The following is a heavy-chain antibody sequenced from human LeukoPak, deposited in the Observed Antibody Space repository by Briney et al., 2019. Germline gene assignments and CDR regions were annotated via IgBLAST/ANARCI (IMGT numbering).Heavy chain of an antibody. J-gene: IGHJ5*02. V-gene: IGHV4-39*01. CDR3: ARHGDLLSPFQT. CDR2: INYSGST. CDR1: GGSISSTSYY. Sequence: SETLSLTCTVSGGSISSTSYYWGWIRQPPGKGLEWIGTINYSGSTYYNPSLKSRVTISVDTSKNQISLKLSSVTAADTAMYYCARHGDLLSPFQTWGQGTLVTVSS. D-gene: IGHD2-21*02.